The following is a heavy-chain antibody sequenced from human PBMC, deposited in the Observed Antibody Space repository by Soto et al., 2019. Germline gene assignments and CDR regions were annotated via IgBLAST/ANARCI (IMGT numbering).Heavy chain of an antibody. CDR2: ISAYNGNT. CDR3: ARVRCSGGSCYSEGWFDP. D-gene: IGHD2-15*01. V-gene: IGHV1-18*01. J-gene: IGHJ5*02. CDR1: GYTFTSYG. Sequence: QVQLVQSGAEVKKPGASVKVSCKASGYTFTSYGISWVRQSPGQGLEWMGWISAYNGNTNYAQKLQGRVTMTTDTSTSTAYMELRSLRSDDTAVYYCARVRCSGGSCYSEGWFDPWGQGTLVTVSS.